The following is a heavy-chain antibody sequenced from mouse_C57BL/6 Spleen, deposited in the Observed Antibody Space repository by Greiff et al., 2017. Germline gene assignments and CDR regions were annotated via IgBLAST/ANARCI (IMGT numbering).Heavy chain of an antibody. Sequence: EVKLMESGPVLVKPGASVKMSCKASGYTFTDYYMNWVKQSHGTSLEWIGVINPYNGGTSYNQKFKGKATLTVDKSSSTAYMELNSLTSEDSAVYYCARWANWEDYYAMDYCGQGTSVTVAS. CDR1: GYTFTDYY. CDR3: ARWANWEDYYAMDY. D-gene: IGHD4-1*01. CDR2: INPYNGGT. V-gene: IGHV1-19*01. J-gene: IGHJ4*01.